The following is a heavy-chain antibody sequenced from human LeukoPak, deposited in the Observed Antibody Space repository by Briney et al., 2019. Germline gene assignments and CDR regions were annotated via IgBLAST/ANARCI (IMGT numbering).Heavy chain of an antibody. CDR1: GYSISSGYY. J-gene: IGHJ4*02. CDR2: IYYSGST. Sequence: KPSETLSLTCAVSGYSISSGYYWGWIRQPPGKGLEWIGSIYYSGSTYYNPSLKSRVTISVDTSKNQFSLKLSSVTAADTAVYYCARQLRGNWNPAFDYWGQGTLVTVSS. V-gene: IGHV4-38-2*01. CDR3: ARQLRGNWNPAFDY. D-gene: IGHD1-20*01.